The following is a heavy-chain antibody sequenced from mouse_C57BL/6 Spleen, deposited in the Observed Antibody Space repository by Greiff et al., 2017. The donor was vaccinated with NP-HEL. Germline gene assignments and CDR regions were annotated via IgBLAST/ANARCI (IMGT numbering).Heavy chain of an antibody. V-gene: IGHV1-81*01. D-gene: IGHD1-1*01. CDR1: GYTFTSYG. J-gene: IGHJ4*01. CDR2: IYPRSGNT. CDR3: ARRTTVVAPYAMDY. Sequence: VQLQQSGAELARPGASVKLSCKASGYTFTSYGISWVKQRPGQGLEWIGEIYPRSGNTYYNEKFKGKATLTADKSSSTSYMELRSLTSEDSAVYFCARRTTVVAPYAMDYWGQGTSVTVSS.